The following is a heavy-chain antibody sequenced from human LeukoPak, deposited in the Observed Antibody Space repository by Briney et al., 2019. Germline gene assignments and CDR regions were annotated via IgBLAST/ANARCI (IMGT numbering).Heavy chain of an antibody. CDR1: GFTFNNYA. D-gene: IGHD4-17*01. J-gene: IGHJ3*01. V-gene: IGHV3-23*01. CDR2: ITGGGRT. Sequence: GSLRLTCAASGFTFNNYAVMWVRQAQGQGLEWVSAITGGGRTYYADPVKGRFTISRDNSKNTLYLQMNRLRAEDTARYFCARDPNGDYIGAFDFLGQGTVVTVSS. CDR3: ARDPNGDYIGAFDF.